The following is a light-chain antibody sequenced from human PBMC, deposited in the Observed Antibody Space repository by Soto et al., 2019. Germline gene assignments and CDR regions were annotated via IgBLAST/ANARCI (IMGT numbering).Light chain of an antibody. J-gene: IGKJ2*01. CDR1: QGISSY. V-gene: IGKV1-8*01. CDR3: QQYYRFPLT. CDR2: AAS. Sequence: AIRVTQSPTSFSASTGDRVTFICRASQGISSYLAWYQQEPGEAPKLLIYAASTLRSGIPSRFSGSGSGTDFTLTISSLQSEDFATYYCQQYYRFPLTFGQGTKLEIK.